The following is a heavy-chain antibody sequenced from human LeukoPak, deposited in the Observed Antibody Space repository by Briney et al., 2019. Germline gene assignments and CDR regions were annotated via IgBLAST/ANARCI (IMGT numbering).Heavy chain of an antibody. V-gene: IGHV3-9*01. CDR3: AKGSSGWYSAVDY. CDR2: ISWNSGSI. J-gene: IGHJ4*02. Sequence: GGSLRLSCAAFGFTFDDYAMHWVRQAPGKGLEWVSGISWNSGSIGYADSVKGRFTISRDNAKNSLYLQMNSLRAEDTALYYCAKGSSGWYSAVDYWGQGTLVTVSS. D-gene: IGHD6-19*01. CDR1: GFTFDDYA.